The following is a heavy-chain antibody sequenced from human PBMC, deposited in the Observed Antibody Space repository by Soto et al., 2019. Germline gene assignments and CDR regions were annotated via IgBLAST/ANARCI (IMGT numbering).Heavy chain of an antibody. CDR2: ISYDGSNK. D-gene: IGHD3-10*01. Sequence: PGGSLRLSCAASGFTFSSYAMHWVRQAPGKGLEWVAVISYDGSNKYYADSVKGRFTISRDNSKNTLYLQMNSLRAEDTAVYYCARAHEGNYFDYWGQGTPVTVSS. CDR3: ARAHEGNYFDY. CDR1: GFTFSSYA. V-gene: IGHV3-30-3*01. J-gene: IGHJ4*02.